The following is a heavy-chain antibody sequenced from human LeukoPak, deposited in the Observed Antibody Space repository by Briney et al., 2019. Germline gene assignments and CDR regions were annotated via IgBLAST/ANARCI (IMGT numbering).Heavy chain of an antibody. CDR2: IREDGSEK. D-gene: IGHD6-13*01. CDR1: RFTFSNYW. J-gene: IGHJ4*02. Sequence: GGSLRLSCVASRFTFSNYWMSWVRQAPEKGLEWVANIREDGSEKYYVDSVKGRFTISRDNTKNSLYLQMSSLKTEDTAVYYCTTSGSWYYYWGQGTLVTVSS. CDR3: TTSGSWYYY. V-gene: IGHV3-7*03.